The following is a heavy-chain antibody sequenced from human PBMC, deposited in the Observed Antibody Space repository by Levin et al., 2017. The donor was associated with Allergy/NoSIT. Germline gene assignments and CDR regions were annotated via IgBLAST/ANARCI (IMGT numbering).Heavy chain of an antibody. CDR3: ATLRGYCSTTNCYANYYNGLDV. D-gene: IGHD2-2*01. J-gene: IGHJ6*02. CDR2: IIPILDTT. CDR1: GGTFSSYT. Sequence: SVKVSCKASGGTFSSYTFNWVRQAPGQGLEWMGYIIPILDTTTYAQKFQGRVTITADKSTSTAYMEVSSLRSEDTAVYYCATLRGYCSTTNCYANYYNGLDVWGQGTTVTVSS. V-gene: IGHV1-69*08.